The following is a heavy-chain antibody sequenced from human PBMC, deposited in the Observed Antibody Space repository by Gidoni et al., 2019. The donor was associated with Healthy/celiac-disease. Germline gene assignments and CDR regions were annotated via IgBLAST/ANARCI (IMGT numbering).Heavy chain of an antibody. Sequence: EVQLVASGGGLVQPGRSLRLSCITSGFTFGDYAISWVRQAPGKGLEWVGFIRSRAYSGTTEYAASVKGRFIISRDDSKNIAYLQMNSLKTGDTAVYYCTRSGDWLFRVVISFDYWGQGSLVTVSS. D-gene: IGHD3-9*01. CDR3: TRSGDWLFRVVISFDY. J-gene: IGHJ4*02. V-gene: IGHV3-49*04. CDR1: GFTFGDYA. CDR2: IRSRAYSGTT.